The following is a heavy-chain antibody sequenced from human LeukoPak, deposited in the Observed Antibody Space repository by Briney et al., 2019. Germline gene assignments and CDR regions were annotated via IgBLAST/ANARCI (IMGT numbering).Heavy chain of an antibody. V-gene: IGHV3-21*01. CDR2: ISSNSAYI. CDR1: GFTFNSYA. Sequence: GGSLRLSCAASGFTFNSYAMGWVRQAPGKGLEWVSSISSNSAYIYYVDSLRGRFTVSRDNAKSSLFLQMNSLRVEDTAVYYCARAHCSGRGCYQRYDGFDIWGQGTVVTVSS. J-gene: IGHJ3*02. D-gene: IGHD2-15*01. CDR3: ARAHCSGRGCYQRYDGFDI.